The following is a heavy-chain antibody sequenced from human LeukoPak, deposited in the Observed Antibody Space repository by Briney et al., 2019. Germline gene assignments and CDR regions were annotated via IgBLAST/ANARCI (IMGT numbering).Heavy chain of an antibody. Sequence: PGGSLRLSCAASGFTFSSYELNWVRQAPGKGLEWVSSISSSSSYIYYADSVKGRFTISRDNAKNSLYLQMNSLRAEDTAVYYCARDTAYYYGSGSYKGVDVWGKGTTVTVSS. CDR3: ARDTAYYYGSGSYKGVDV. V-gene: IGHV3-21*01. D-gene: IGHD3-10*01. J-gene: IGHJ6*04. CDR1: GFTFSSYE. CDR2: ISSSSSYI.